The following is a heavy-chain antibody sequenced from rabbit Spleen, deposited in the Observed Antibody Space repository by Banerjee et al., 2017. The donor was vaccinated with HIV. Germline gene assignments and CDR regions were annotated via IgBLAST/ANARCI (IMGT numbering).Heavy chain of an antibody. J-gene: IGHJ2*01. D-gene: IGHD1-1*01. CDR2: IDSGSGNT. CDR1: GVSFSNNQY. V-gene: IGHV1S40*01. CDR3: ARNYVNVFDP. Sequence: QSLEESGGDLVKPGASLTLTCTASGVSFSNNQYMCWVRQAPGKGLEWIGCIDSGSGNTWYASWAKGRFTISKTSSTTVTLQMTSLTAADTATYFCARNYVNVFDPWGPGTLVTVS.